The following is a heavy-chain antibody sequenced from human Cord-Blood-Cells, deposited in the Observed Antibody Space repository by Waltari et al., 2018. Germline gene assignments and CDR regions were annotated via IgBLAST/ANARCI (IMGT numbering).Heavy chain of an antibody. CDR1: AYTFTGYY. V-gene: IGHV1-2*02. CDR2: INPNSGGT. Sequence: QVQLVQSGAEVKKPGASVKVSCKASAYTFTGYYMPWVRQAPGQGLEWMGWINPNSGGTNYAQKFQGRVTMTRDTSISTAYMELSRLRSDDTAVYYCARGPLGYCSSTSCYYFDYWGQGTLVTVSS. D-gene: IGHD2-2*01. J-gene: IGHJ4*02. CDR3: ARGPLGYCSSTSCYYFDY.